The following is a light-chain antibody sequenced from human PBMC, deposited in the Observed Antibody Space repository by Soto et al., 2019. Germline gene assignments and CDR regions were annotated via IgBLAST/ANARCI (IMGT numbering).Light chain of an antibody. Sequence: DIQMTQSPSSLSASVGDRVTITCRASQDIGSHLAWYQQKPEKAPKSLIYFASTLQSGVPSRFSASGSGTDFTLTNSSLQPEDFATYYCQQFRSFPITFGQGTRLEIK. J-gene: IGKJ5*01. CDR2: FAS. V-gene: IGKV1D-16*01. CDR3: QQFRSFPIT. CDR1: QDIGSH.